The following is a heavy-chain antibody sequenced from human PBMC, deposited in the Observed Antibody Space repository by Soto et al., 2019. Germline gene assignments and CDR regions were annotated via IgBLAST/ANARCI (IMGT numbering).Heavy chain of an antibody. V-gene: IGHV1-46*03. D-gene: IGHD3-10*01. CDR1: GYTFTSYY. CDR3: ASPIITMVRAPILF. CDR2: IDPIGSST. J-gene: IGHJ4*02. Sequence: ASVKVSCKASGYTFTSYYMNWVRQAPGQGLEWMGVIDPIGSSTVYAQKFQGRVTVTRDTSTSTVYMELSSLRSEDTAVYYCASPIITMVRAPILFWGQGTLVTVSS.